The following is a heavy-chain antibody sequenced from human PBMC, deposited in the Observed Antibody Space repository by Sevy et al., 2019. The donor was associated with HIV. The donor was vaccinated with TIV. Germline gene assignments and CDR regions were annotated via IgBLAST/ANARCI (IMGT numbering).Heavy chain of an antibody. J-gene: IGHJ3*02. CDR1: GGSISSGDYY. CDR3: ARDKYYDSSGYYYGAPRDAFDI. CDR2: IYDSGST. Sequence: SETLSLTCTVSGGSISSGDYYRSWIRQTPGKGLEWIGYIYDSGSTYYNPSLKSRVTISVDTSKNQFSLKLSSVTAADTAVYYCARDKYYDSSGYYYGAPRDAFDIWGQGTMVTVSS. V-gene: IGHV4-30-4*01. D-gene: IGHD3-22*01.